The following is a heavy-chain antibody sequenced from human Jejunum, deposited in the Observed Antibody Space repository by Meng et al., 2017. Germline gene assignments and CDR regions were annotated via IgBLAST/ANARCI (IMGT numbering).Heavy chain of an antibody. CDR1: GFTFSSRW. Sequence: GESLKISCAVSGFTFSSRWMSWVRQAPGKGLEWVANIKEDGSERYYGDSVRGRFTVSRDNAKNSLWLQMNSLRAEDTAVYYCARVLVAGYYRTGYLFDYWGQGTLVTGSS. CDR3: ARVLVAGYYRTGYLFDY. V-gene: IGHV3-7*01. J-gene: IGHJ4*02. D-gene: IGHD3-9*01. CDR2: IKEDGSER.